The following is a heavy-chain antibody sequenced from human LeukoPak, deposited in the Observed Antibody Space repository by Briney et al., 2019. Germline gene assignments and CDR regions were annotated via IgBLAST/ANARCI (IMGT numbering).Heavy chain of an antibody. CDR1: GYTFTGYY. V-gene: IGHV1-2*02. J-gene: IGHJ3*02. CDR3: ARPGEYSGSYPDAFAI. D-gene: IGHD1-26*01. Sequence: ASVKVSCKASGYTFTGYYMHWVRQAPGQGLQWMGWINPNSGGTNYAQKFQGRVTMTRNTSISTAYMELSRLRSDDTAVYCCARPGEYSGSYPDAFAIWCQGTMVTVSS. CDR2: INPNSGGT.